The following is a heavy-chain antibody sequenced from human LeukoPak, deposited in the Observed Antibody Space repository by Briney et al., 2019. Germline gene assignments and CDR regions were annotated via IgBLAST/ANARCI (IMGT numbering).Heavy chain of an antibody. J-gene: IGHJ5*02. Sequence: PGGSLRLSCAASGFTFSDYYMTWIRQAPGKGLEWVSYISGSGSTIYYADSVKGRFTISRDNAKNSLYLQMNSLRAEDTAIYYCVRARYTYGNNWFDPWGQGTLVTVSS. CDR1: GFTFSDYY. CDR2: ISGSGSTI. V-gene: IGHV3-11*01. D-gene: IGHD5-18*01. CDR3: VRARYTYGNNWFDP.